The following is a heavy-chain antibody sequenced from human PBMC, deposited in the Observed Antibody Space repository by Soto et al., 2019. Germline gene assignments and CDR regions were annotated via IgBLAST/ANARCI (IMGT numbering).Heavy chain of an antibody. CDR1: GFTFSNYA. Sequence: EVQLLESGGGLVQPGGSLRLSCAASGFTFSNYAMSWVRQAPGEGLEWVSSVSCSGSSTYYADSVKGRFTISRDNSKNTLYLHMNSLRAEDTAVYYCAKYRLTTAPHFEYCGKGTLVTVSS. J-gene: IGHJ4*02. CDR3: AKYRLTTAPHFEY. D-gene: IGHD4-17*01. CDR2: VSCSGSST. V-gene: IGHV3-23*01.